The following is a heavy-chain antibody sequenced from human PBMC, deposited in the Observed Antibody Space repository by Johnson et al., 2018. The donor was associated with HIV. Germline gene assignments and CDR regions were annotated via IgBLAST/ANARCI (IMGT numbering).Heavy chain of an antibody. Sequence: VQLVESGGGVVQPGRSLRLSCAASGFTFSSYAMSWVRQAPGKGLEWVSAISGSGGSTYYADSVKGRFTISRDNSKNTLYLQMNSLRAEDTAVYYCARSGLVQTYYYGSGSYKDAFDIWGQGTMVTVSS. V-gene: IGHV3-23*04. CDR1: GFTFSSYA. J-gene: IGHJ3*02. CDR3: ARSGLVQTYYYGSGSYKDAFDI. D-gene: IGHD3-10*01. CDR2: ISGSGGST.